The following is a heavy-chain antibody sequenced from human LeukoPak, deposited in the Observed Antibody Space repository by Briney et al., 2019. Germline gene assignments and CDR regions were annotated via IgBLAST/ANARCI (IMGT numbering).Heavy chain of an antibody. D-gene: IGHD3-10*01. V-gene: IGHV4-4*07. CDR3: ATTLPGNYGSGSYTFDY. J-gene: IGHJ4*02. Sequence: SETLSLTCTVSGGSISSYYWSWIPQPAGKGLEWISRIYTSGSTNYNPSLKSRVTMSVDTSKNQFSLKLSSVTAADTAVYYCATTLPGNYGSGSYTFDYWGQGTLVTVSS. CDR2: IYTSGST. CDR1: GGSISSYY.